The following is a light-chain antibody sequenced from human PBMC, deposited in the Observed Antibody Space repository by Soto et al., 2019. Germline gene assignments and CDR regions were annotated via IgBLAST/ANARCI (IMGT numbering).Light chain of an antibody. Sequence: QSVLTQPPSVSGAPGQRVTISCTGSSSNIGAGYDVQWYQQLPGTAPKLLIYGNANRPSGVPDRFSGSKSGTSASLAITGLQAEDEADYYCQSYDMSLSGVVFGGGTQLTVL. V-gene: IGLV1-40*01. CDR1: SSNIGAGYD. CDR3: QSYDMSLSGVV. J-gene: IGLJ2*01. CDR2: GNA.